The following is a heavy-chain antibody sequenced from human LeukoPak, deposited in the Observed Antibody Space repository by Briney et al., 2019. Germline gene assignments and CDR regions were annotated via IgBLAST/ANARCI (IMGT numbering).Heavy chain of an antibody. V-gene: IGHV4-4*02. CDR1: GGSISSTNW. CDR2: ISLSGLT. D-gene: IGHD6-19*01. Sequence: PSGTLSLTCGVSGGSISSTNWWSWVRQPPGQGLEWIGEISLSGLTNYNPSLKSRVTMSLDKSENHLSLNLTSVTAADTAVYYCAKDRRTDYRGAWYGGQGTLVSVSS. J-gene: IGHJ4*02. CDR3: AKDRRTDYRGAWY.